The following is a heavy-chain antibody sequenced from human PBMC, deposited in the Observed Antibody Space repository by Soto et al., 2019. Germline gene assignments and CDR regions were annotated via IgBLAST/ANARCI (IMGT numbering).Heavy chain of an antibody. D-gene: IGHD3-10*01. CDR3: ARPYGSGNWLDP. CDR2: IYHSGST. J-gene: IGHJ5*02. V-gene: IGHV4-4*02. CDR1: GGSISRSNW. Sequence: QVQLQESGPGLVKPSGTLSLTCAVSGGSISRSNWWSWVRQPPGKGLEWIGEIYHSGSTNYNPSRRRRVTISVDKSKNQFSLNVSSVTAADPAVYYCARPYGSGNWLDPWGQGTLVIVSS.